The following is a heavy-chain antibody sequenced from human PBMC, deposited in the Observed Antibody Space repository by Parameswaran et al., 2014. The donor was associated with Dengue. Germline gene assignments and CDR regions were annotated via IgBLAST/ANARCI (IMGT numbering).Heavy chain of an antibody. Sequence: RWIRQPPGKGLEWIGYIYYSGSTNYNPSLKSRVTISVDTSKNQFSLKLSSVTAADTAVYYCARHYDFWSGYHSIWGQGTMVTVSS. D-gene: IGHD3-3*01. J-gene: IGHJ3*02. CDR3: ARHYDFWSGYHSI. CDR2: IYYSGST. V-gene: IGHV4-59*12.